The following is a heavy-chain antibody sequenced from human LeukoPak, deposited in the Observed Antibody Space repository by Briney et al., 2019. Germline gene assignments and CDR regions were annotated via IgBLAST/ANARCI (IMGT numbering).Heavy chain of an antibody. D-gene: IGHD5-18*01. Sequence: PGGSLRLSCAASGFTFSDYYMSWIRQAPGKGLEWVSYISSGGSTIYYADSLKGQFTISRDNTKNSLYLQMHSLRAEDTAVYYCARDGWLWLSGSLTYYYYGMDVWGQGTTVTVSS. V-gene: IGHV3-11*01. CDR1: GFTFSDYY. J-gene: IGHJ6*02. CDR3: ARDGWLWLSGSLTYYYYGMDV. CDR2: ISSGGSTI.